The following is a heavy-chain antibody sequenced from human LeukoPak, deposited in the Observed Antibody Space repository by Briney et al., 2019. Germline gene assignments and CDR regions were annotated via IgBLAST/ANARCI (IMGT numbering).Heavy chain of an antibody. CDR1: GFTFSSYG. CDR2: IRYDGSNK. D-gene: IGHD1-26*01. CDR3: AKDHSGSYYEGVFDY. Sequence: PGGSLRLSCAASGFTFSSYGMHWVRQAPGKGLEWVAFIRYDGSNKYYADSVKGRFTISRDNSKNTLYLQMNSLRAEDTAVYYCAKDHSGSYYEGVFDYWGQGTLVTVSS. J-gene: IGHJ4*02. V-gene: IGHV3-30*02.